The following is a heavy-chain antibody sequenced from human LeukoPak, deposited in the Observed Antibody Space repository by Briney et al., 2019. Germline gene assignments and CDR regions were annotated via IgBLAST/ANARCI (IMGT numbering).Heavy chain of an antibody. Sequence: ASVKVSCKASGYTFTSYDINWVRQATGQGLEWMGWMNPNSGNTGYAQKFQGRVTMTRNTSISTAYMELSSLRSEDTAVYYCARVPYDSSGRDAFDIWSQGTMVTVSS. CDR2: MNPNSGNT. CDR1: GYTFTSYD. CDR3: ARVPYDSSGRDAFDI. V-gene: IGHV1-8*01. D-gene: IGHD3-22*01. J-gene: IGHJ3*02.